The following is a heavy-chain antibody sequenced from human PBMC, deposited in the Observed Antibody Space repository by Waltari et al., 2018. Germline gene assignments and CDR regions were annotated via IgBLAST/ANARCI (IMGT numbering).Heavy chain of an antibody. V-gene: IGHV3-30*02. J-gene: IGHJ4*02. CDR1: GFTFSSYG. Sequence: QVQLVESGGGVVQPGGSLRLSCAASGFTFSSYGMHWVRQAPGKGLEWVAFIRYDGSNKYYADSVKGRFTISRDNSKNTLYLQMNSLRAEDTAVYYCAPQTSGRDYWGQGTLVTVSS. D-gene: IGHD1-26*01. CDR3: APQTSGRDY. CDR2: IRYDGSNK.